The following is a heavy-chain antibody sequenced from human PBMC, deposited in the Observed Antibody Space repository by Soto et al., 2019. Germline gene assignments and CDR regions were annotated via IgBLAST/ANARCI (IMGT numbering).Heavy chain of an antibody. V-gene: IGHV4-59*01. CDR3: ARADETLIYWSFDL. CDR2: FYYGGR. Sequence: SETLSLTCTVSGGSISSYYWSWIRQPPGKGLEWIGNFYYGGRYYNPSLKSRVSISADASKNQLSLKLTSVTAADTAVYYCARADETLIYWSFDLWGRGTLVTVSS. D-gene: IGHD2-8*01. CDR1: GGSISSYY. J-gene: IGHJ2*01.